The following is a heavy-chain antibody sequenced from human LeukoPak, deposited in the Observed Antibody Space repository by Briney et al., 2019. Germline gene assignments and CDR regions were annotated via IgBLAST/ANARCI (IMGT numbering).Heavy chain of an antibody. J-gene: IGHJ4*02. Sequence: TSETLSLTCTVSGGSISSSSYYWGWIRQPPGKGLEWIGSIYYSGSTYYNPSLKSRVTISVDTSKNQFSLKLSSVTAADTAVYYCARTYYDILTGYVYWGQGTLVTVSS. CDR3: ARTYYDILTGYVY. CDR1: GGSISSSSYY. V-gene: IGHV4-39*01. CDR2: IYYSGST. D-gene: IGHD3-9*01.